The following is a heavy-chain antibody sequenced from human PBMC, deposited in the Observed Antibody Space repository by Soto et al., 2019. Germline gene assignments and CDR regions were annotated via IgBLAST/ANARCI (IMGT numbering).Heavy chain of an antibody. Sequence: GASVKVSCKASGFTFNSYGISWVRQAPGQGLEWMGWISAYNGNTNYAQKLQGRVTMTTDTSTSTAYMELRSLRSDDTAVYYCARGSGILTGYYIWGGPRDYWGQGTLVTVSS. CDR2: ISAYNGNT. CDR1: GFTFNSYG. D-gene: IGHD3-9*01. J-gene: IGHJ4*02. CDR3: ARGSGILTGYYIWGGPRDY. V-gene: IGHV1-18*01.